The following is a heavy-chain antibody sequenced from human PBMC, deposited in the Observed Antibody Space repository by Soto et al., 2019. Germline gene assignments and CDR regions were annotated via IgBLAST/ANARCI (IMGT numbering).Heavy chain of an antibody. CDR1: GFTFSSYG. D-gene: IGHD2-2*01. J-gene: IGHJ6*02. CDR2: IWYDGSNK. CDR3: ASELYCSSTSCSHYYYYCMVV. V-gene: IGHV3-33*01. Sequence: GGSLRRTCAASGFTFSSYGMHWVRQAPGKGLEWVAVIWYDGSNKYYADSVKGRFTISRDNSKNTLYLQMNSLRAEDTAVYYCASELYCSSTSCSHYYYYCMVVWGQGTTVTVSS.